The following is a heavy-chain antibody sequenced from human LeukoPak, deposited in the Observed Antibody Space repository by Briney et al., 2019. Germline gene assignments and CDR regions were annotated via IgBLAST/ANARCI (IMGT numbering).Heavy chain of an antibody. D-gene: IGHD3-22*01. J-gene: IGHJ6*02. CDR2: ISGSGCST. Sequence: PGGSLRLSCAASGFTFSSDAMSWVRQAPGKGLELVSAISGSGCSTYYADSVKGRFTISRDNSKNTLYLQMNSLRAEDTAVYYCAKSHYYDSRGYTYYYYGMDVWGQGTTVTVSS. V-gene: IGHV3-23*01. CDR3: AKSHYYDSRGYTYYYYGMDV. CDR1: GFTFSSDA.